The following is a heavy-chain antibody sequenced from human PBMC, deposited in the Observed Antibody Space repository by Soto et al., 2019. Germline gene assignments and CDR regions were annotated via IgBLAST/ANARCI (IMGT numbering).Heavy chain of an antibody. CDR3: ARDFTGWPPDGVDS. CDR2: ISAYNGNT. V-gene: IGHV1-18*01. J-gene: IGHJ4*02. CDR1: GFTFTSYA. D-gene: IGHD3-16*01. Sequence: QVHLVQSGAEVKTPGASVKVSCKASGFTFTSYAFTWVRQAPGQGLEWMGWISAYNGNTNYARNFRGRVTMTTDSSTSKVYMELGSLTSDDTAVYFCARDFTGWPPDGVDSWGQGTLVSVSA.